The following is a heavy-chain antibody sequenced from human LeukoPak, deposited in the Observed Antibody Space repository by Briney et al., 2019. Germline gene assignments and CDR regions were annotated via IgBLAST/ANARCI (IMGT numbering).Heavy chain of an antibody. V-gene: IGHV1-2*02. CDR3: ARGRSGETYYYYYMDV. CDR2: INPNSGGT. D-gene: IGHD3-3*01. CDR1: GYTFTSYD. Sequence: ASVKVSCKASGYTFTSYDINWVRQAPGQGLEWMGWINPNSGGTNYAQKFQGRVTMTRDTSISTAYMELSRLKSDDTAVYYCARGRSGETYYYYYMDVWGKGTTVTVSS. J-gene: IGHJ6*03.